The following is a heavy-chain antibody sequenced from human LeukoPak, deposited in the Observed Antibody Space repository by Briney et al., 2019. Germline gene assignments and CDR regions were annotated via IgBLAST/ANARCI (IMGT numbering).Heavy chain of an antibody. V-gene: IGHV3-21*01. CDR2: ISSSSSYI. D-gene: IGHD3-9*01. CDR3: AREGYYDILTGNLNDY. Sequence: GGSLRLSCAASGFTFSSYSMNWLRQAPGKGLEWVSSISSSSSYIYYVDSVKGRFTISRDNAKNSLYLQMNSLRAEDTAVYYCAREGYYDILTGNLNDYWGQGTLVTVSS. CDR1: GFTFSSYS. J-gene: IGHJ4*02.